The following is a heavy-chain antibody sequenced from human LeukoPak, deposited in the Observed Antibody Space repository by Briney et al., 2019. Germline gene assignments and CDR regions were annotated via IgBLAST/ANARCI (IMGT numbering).Heavy chain of an antibody. CDR2: INPSGGST. CDR3: ARDAGVCCGGDGPGAFDI. J-gene: IGHJ3*02. Sequence: GASVKVSCKASGYTFTSYYMHWVRQAPGQGLEWMGIINPSGGSTSYAQKFQGRVTMTRDKSTSTVYMELSSLRSEDTAVYYCARDAGVCCGGDGPGAFDIWGQGTMVTVSS. V-gene: IGHV1-46*01. CDR1: GYTFTSYY. D-gene: IGHD2-21*02.